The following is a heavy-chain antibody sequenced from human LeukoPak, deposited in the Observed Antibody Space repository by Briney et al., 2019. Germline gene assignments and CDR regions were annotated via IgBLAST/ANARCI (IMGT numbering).Heavy chain of an antibody. Sequence: HPGRSLRLSCAASGFTVSSNFMSWVRQAPGKGLEWVSVIYSGGSTYYADSVKGRFTISRDNSKNTLYLQMNSLRVEDTAVYYCALGLVTDYWGQGTLVTVSS. CDR2: IYSGGST. J-gene: IGHJ4*02. CDR3: ALGLVTDY. CDR1: GFTVSSNF. V-gene: IGHV3-66*01. D-gene: IGHD3-9*01.